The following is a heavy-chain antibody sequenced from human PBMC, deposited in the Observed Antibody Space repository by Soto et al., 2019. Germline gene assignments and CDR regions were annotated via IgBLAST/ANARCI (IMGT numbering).Heavy chain of an antibody. CDR2: IYDSGST. CDR1: SDSISSYY. Sequence: PSETQPLTYTVSSDSISSYYWSWIRQPPGKGLEWIGYIYDSGSTNYNPSLKSRVTISVDTSKNQFSLKLTSVTAADTAVYYCAAPPRYWGQGTLVTVSS. D-gene: IGHD6-6*01. J-gene: IGHJ4*02. V-gene: IGHV4-59*01. CDR3: AAPPRY.